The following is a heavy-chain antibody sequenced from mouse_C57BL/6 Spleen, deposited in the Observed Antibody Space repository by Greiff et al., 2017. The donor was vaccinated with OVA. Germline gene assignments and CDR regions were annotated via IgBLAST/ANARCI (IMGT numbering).Heavy chain of an antibody. V-gene: IGHV1-52*01. Sequence: VQLQQPGAELVRPGSSVKLSCKASGYTFTSYWMHWVKQRPIQGLEWIGNIDPSDSETHYNQKFKDKATLTVDKSSSTAYMQLSSLTSEDSAVYYCARWEGYYAMDYWGQGTSVTVSS. D-gene: IGHD4-1*01. J-gene: IGHJ4*01. CDR3: ARWEGYYAMDY. CDR2: IDPSDSET. CDR1: GYTFTSYW.